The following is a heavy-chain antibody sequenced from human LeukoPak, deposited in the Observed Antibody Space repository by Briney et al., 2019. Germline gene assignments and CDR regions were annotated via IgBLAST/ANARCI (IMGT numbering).Heavy chain of an antibody. J-gene: IGHJ4*02. CDR1: GGSISSYY. Sequence: SEILSLTCTVSGGSISSYYWSWIRQPPGKGLEWIGYIYYSGSTNYNPSLKSRVTISVDTSKNQFSLKLSSVTAADTAVYYCARSGGIPSNFDYWGQGTLVTVSS. CDR3: ARSGGIPSNFDY. CDR2: IYYSGST. V-gene: IGHV4-59*08. D-gene: IGHD3-16*01.